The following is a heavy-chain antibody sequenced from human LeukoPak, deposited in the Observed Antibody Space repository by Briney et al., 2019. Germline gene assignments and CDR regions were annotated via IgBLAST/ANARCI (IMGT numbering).Heavy chain of an antibody. CDR1: GGSINSGGSY. V-gene: IGHV4-31*03. J-gene: IGHJ6*03. CDR2: IYYSWSS. CDR3: ARDNGDYRSIYYYMDV. D-gene: IGHD4-11*01. Sequence: SETLSLTCTVSGGSINSGGSYWSWIRQHPGKGLEWIGCIYYSWSSYYNPSLKSRVTLSLHTSKNQFSLKLSSVTAADTAVYYCARDNGDYRSIYYYMDVWGKGTTVTVSS.